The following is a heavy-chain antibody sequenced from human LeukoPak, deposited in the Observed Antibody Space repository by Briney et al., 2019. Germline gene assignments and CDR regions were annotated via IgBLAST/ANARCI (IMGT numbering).Heavy chain of an antibody. CDR2: IYYSGST. Sequence: SETLSLTCTVSGVSINSGGHYWAWIRQPPGKGLEWIGSIYYSGSTYYNPSLKSRVTISVDTSKNQFSLKLSSVTAADTAVYYCARQSMATLDYWGQGTLVTVSS. V-gene: IGHV4-39*01. CDR1: GVSINSGGHY. J-gene: IGHJ4*02. D-gene: IGHD5-12*01. CDR3: ARQSMATLDY.